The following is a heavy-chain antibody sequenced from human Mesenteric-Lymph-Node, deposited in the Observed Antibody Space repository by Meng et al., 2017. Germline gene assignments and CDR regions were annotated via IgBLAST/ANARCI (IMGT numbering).Heavy chain of an antibody. Sequence: QVQLVQSGAEMKKPGSSVKVSCKASGGTFSNYAISCVRQAPGQGLEWMGGIIPIFGTANYAQKFQGRVTITADKSTSTAYMELSSLRSEDTAVYYCARVSSGYSYGYYFDYWGQGTLVTVSS. CDR2: IIPIFGTA. J-gene: IGHJ4*02. V-gene: IGHV1-69*06. CDR3: ARVSSGYSYGYYFDY. D-gene: IGHD5-18*01. CDR1: GGTFSNYA.